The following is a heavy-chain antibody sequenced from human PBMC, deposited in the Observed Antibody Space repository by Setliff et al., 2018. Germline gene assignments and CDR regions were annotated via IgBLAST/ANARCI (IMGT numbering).Heavy chain of an antibody. D-gene: IGHD3-3*01. CDR3: ARRATYYNFWSGYYAY. V-gene: IGHV4-39*07. CDR2: IYYSGST. Sequence: PSETLSLTCTVSGGSISSGGYYWSWIRQHPGKGLEWIGTIYYSGSTYYNPSLKSRVTISVDTSKNQFSLKLSSVTAADTAVYYCARRATYYNFWSGYYAYWGQGTLVTVSS. J-gene: IGHJ4*02. CDR1: GGSISSGGYY.